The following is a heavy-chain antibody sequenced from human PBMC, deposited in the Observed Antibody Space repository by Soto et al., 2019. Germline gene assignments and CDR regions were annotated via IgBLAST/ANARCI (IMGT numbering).Heavy chain of an antibody. CDR1: DGSISRSTFY. CDR3: ARHPSDATGGGFDF. Sequence: SETLSLTCTVSDGSISRSTFYWGWIRQPPGKGLEWIGSVHYTGSTYYNPSLKSRVTISIDSSKNQFSLKLSSVTAAVAVVYFWARHPSDATGGGFDFWGQGTLVTVSS. D-gene: IGHD3-10*01. CDR2: VHYTGST. J-gene: IGHJ4*02. V-gene: IGHV4-39*07.